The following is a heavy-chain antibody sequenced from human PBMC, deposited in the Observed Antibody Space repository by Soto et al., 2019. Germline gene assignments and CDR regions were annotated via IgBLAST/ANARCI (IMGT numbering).Heavy chain of an antibody. Sequence: SVKVSCKASGGTFSSYAISWVRQAPGQGLEWMGGIIPIFGTANYAQKFQGRVTITADESTSTAYMELSSLRSEDTAVYYCASDYYGSGSPVGRMDVWGQGTTVTVSS. J-gene: IGHJ6*02. CDR2: IIPIFGTA. D-gene: IGHD3-10*01. CDR1: GGTFSSYA. V-gene: IGHV1-69*13. CDR3: ASDYYGSGSPVGRMDV.